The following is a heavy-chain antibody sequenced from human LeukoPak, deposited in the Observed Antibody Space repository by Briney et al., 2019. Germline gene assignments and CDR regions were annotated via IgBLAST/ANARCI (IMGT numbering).Heavy chain of an antibody. CDR3: AKVRTYDSSGYYSHCFDY. J-gene: IGHJ4*02. V-gene: IGHV3-23*01. CDR2: LSASGGST. D-gene: IGHD3-22*01. Sequence: PGGSLRLSCVASGFNFGTYAMGWVRQAPGKALEWVSALSASGGSTYYADSVRGRFTISRDSSKNTVYLQMNSLRVEDTAIYYCAKVRTYDSSGYYSHCFDYWGQGTLVTVSS. CDR1: GFNFGTYA.